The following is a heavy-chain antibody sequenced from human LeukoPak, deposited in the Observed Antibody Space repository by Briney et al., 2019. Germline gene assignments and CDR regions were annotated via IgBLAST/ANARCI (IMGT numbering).Heavy chain of an antibody. V-gene: IGHV3-7*01. Sequence: GGSLRLSCAVSGFTFSRYWMTWVRQAPGKGLEWVANIKVDGSEKYYVDAVKGRFTISRNNAKDSLYLQMNGLRAEDTAIYYCARAQWTAFDYYYYMDVWGKGTTVTVSS. D-gene: IGHD3/OR15-3a*01. CDR2: IKVDGSEK. CDR3: ARAQWTAFDYYYYMDV. CDR1: GFTFSRYW. J-gene: IGHJ6*03.